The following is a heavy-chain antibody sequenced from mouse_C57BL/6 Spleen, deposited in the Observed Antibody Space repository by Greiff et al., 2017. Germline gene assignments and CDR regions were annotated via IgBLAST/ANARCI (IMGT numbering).Heavy chain of an antibody. CDR3: AREEGKASAWFAY. Sequence: QVQLQQPGAELVMPGASVKLSCKASGYTFTSYWMHWVKQSPGQGLEWIGEIDPSDSYTNYNQKFKGKSTLTVDKSSSTAYMQLSSLTSEDSAVYYCAREEGKASAWFAYWGQGTLVTVSA. V-gene: IGHV1-69*01. CDR2: IDPSDSYT. CDR1: GYTFTSYW. D-gene: IGHD6-1*01. J-gene: IGHJ3*01.